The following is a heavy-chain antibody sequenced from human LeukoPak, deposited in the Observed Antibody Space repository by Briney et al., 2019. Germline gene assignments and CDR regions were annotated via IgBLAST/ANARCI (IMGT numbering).Heavy chain of an antibody. V-gene: IGHV4-38-2*02. CDR1: GYSISSGYY. Sequence: SETLSLTCTVSGYSISSGYYWGWIRQPPGKGLEWIGSIYHSGSTYYNPSLKSRVTISVDTSKNQFSLKLSSVTATDTAVYYCARAGKLNAGSYYQPLGYYYYMDVWGKGTTVTVSS. D-gene: IGHD3-10*01. CDR2: IYHSGST. J-gene: IGHJ6*03. CDR3: ARAGKLNAGSYYQPLGYYYYMDV.